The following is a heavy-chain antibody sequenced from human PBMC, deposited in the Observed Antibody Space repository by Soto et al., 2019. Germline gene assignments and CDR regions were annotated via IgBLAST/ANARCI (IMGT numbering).Heavy chain of an antibody. V-gene: IGHV3-15*01. Sequence: LSHSCSTSGFTFSNARMSWVGQATRKGLEWVGRIKSKTDGVTKDYAAAVEGRCTISREDSKNTVYLQMDSLKTEDTAVYSWSTKSTGLSTIGLGY. J-gene: IGHJ4*03. CDR1: GFTFSNAR. D-gene: IGHD6-19*01. CDR3: STKSTGLSTIGLGY. CDR2: IKSKTDGVTK.